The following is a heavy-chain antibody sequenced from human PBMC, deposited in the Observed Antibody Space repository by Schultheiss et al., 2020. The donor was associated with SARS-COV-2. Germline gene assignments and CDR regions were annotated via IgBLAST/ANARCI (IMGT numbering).Heavy chain of an antibody. J-gene: IGHJ5*02. D-gene: IGHD3-22*01. V-gene: IGHV1-2*04. CDR1: GYTFTGYY. Sequence: ASVKVSCKASGYTFTGYYMHWVRQAPGQGLEWMGWINPNSGGTNYAQKFQGWVTMTRDTSISTAYMELSRLRSEDTAVYYCARDGRYYYDSSGYSYNWFDPWGQGTLVTVSS. CDR2: INPNSGGT. CDR3: ARDGRYYYDSSGYSYNWFDP.